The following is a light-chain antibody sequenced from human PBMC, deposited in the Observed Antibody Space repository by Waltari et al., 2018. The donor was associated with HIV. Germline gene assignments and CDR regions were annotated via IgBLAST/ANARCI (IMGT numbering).Light chain of an antibody. CDR3: YSYSDTSSSYV. CDR1: STDVGNFNL. J-gene: IGLJ1*01. V-gene: IGLV2-23*02. CDR2: EFT. Sequence: QSALTQPASVSGSPGQSITISCTGTSTDVGNFNLVSWYQQYPGKAPKLLIYEFTKRPLGASNRFSASKSGNTASLTISGLRAEDEADYYCYSYSDTSSSYVFGTGTKVTVL.